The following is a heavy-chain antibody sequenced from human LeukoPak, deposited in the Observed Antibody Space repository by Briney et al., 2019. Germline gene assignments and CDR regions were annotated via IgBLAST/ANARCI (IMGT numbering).Heavy chain of an antibody. CDR3: ARAEGYCSSTRCYGGVSHMVILFDAFDI. Sequence: GRSLRLSCAASGFTFSSYALHWFRQAPGKGLEWVAVISYDGSNQYYADSVKGRFTISRDNSRNTLYLQMNSLRPEDTAVYYCARAEGYCSSTRCYGGVSHMVILFDAFDIWGQGTMVTVSS. D-gene: IGHD2-2*01. J-gene: IGHJ3*02. CDR1: GFTFSSYA. CDR2: ISYDGSNQ. V-gene: IGHV3-30*01.